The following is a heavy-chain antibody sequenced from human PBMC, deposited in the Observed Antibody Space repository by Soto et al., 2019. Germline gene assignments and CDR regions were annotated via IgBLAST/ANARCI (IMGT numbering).Heavy chain of an antibody. D-gene: IGHD1-7*01. CDR1: GFSVTRNKW. J-gene: IGHJ4*02. CDR2: IYRTGST. Sequence: PETRSLNCAGSGFSVTRNKWWTCVRPPPAQGLEWIGEIYRTGSTNYNPSLKSRVTISLDKSENQFSLKVTSLTAADTAVYYWASRDPGTSVDYWGQGTLVTFSS. V-gene: IGHV4-4*03. CDR3: ASRDPGTSVDY.